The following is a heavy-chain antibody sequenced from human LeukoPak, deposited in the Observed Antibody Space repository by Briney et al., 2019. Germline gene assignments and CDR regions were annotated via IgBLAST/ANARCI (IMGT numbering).Heavy chain of an antibody. Sequence: GASVKLSCKASGYTFTGYYMHWVRQAPGQGLEWMGWINPHSGGTNYAQKFQGRVTMTRDTSISTAHMELSRLRSDDTAVYYCAREGLTSLALWFGELPQPSFRGSPYYYYGMDVWGQGTTIAVSS. D-gene: IGHD3-10*01. CDR1: GYTFTGYY. CDR2: INPHSGGT. CDR3: AREGLTSLALWFGELPQPSFRGSPYYYYGMDV. J-gene: IGHJ6*02. V-gene: IGHV1-2*02.